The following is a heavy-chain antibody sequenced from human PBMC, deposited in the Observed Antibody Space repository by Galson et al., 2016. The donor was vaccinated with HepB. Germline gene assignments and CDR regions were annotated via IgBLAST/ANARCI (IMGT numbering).Heavy chain of an antibody. Sequence: SLRLSCAVSGSGFRGYGMSWVRQAPGKGLEWVSDISGTGDNPHYADSVKGRLTMSRDNSKDTVYLDMNNLRVEATAVYYCAIGAMGATWRNWGQGTLVTVSS. J-gene: IGHJ4*02. D-gene: IGHD1-26*01. V-gene: IGHV3-23*01. CDR1: GSGFRGYG. CDR2: ISGTGDNP. CDR3: AIGAMGATWRN.